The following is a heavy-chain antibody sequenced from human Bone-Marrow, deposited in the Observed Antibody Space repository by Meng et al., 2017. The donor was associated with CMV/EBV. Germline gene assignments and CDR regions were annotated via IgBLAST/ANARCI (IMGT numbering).Heavy chain of an antibody. V-gene: IGHV3-48*03. CDR2: ISSSGSTI. CDR1: GFTFDDYA. CDR3: ASLGGPAAHYYYYGMDV. D-gene: IGHD2-2*01. Sequence: GESLKISCAASGFTFDDYAMHWVRQAPGKGLEWVSYISSSGSTIYYADSVKGRFTISRDNAKNSLYLQMNSLRAEDTAVYYCASLGGPAAHYYYYGMDVWGQGTTVTVSS. J-gene: IGHJ6*02.